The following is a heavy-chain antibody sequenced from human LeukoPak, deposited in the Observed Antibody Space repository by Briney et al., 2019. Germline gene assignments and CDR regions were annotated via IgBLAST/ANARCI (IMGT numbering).Heavy chain of an antibody. CDR2: IYYSGST. D-gene: IGHD6-13*01. CDR1: GGSISSYY. V-gene: IGHV4-59*01. Sequence: KPSETLSLTCTVSGGSISSYYWSWLRQPPGKGLEWIGYIYYSGSTNYNPSLKCRVTISVDTSKNQFSLKLSSVTAADTAVYYCARGSSFFDYWGQGPLVTVS. CDR3: ARGSSFFDY. J-gene: IGHJ4*02.